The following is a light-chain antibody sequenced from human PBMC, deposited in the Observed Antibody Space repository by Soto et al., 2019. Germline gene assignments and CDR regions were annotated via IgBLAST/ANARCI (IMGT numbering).Light chain of an antibody. V-gene: IGKV1-39*01. CDR1: QTITSY. CDR2: AAS. J-gene: IGKJ3*01. CDR3: QQSSTTLFT. Sequence: DIQMTQSPSSLSASVGDRVTITCRASQTITSYLNWYQQKPGKAPKLLIYAASTLQSGVPSRFSGSGSGTDFTLTSSSLQPEDFATYYCQQSSTTLFTFGPGTTVDIK.